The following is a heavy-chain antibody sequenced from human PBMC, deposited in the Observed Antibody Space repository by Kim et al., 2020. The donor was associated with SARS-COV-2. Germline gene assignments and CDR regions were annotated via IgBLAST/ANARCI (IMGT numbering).Heavy chain of an antibody. CDR3: ASVRTWIGNPTIDP. Sequence: SETLSLTCAVSGGSISSSNWWSWVRHPPGKGLEWVGVIYHSGSTNYNPSLKSRVTISVDKSKNQFSLKLSTVTAADTAVYYCASVRTWIGNPTIDPWGQGTLVTVSS. J-gene: IGHJ5*02. V-gene: IGHV4-4*02. CDR1: GGSISSSNW. CDR2: IYHSGST. D-gene: IGHD2-2*03.